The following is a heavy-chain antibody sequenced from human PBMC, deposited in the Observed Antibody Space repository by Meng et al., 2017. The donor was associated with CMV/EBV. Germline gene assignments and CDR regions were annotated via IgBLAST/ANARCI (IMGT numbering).Heavy chain of an antibody. CDR3: ARVKAGTIAAAGPTNYYFDY. CDR1: GGSISSYY. J-gene: IGHJ4*02. CDR2: IYYSGST. V-gene: IGHV4-59*01. Sequence: SETLSLTCTVSGGSISSYYWSWIRQPPGKGLEWIGYIYYSGSTNYNPSLKSRVTISVDTSKNQFSLKLSSVTAADTAVYYCARVKAGTIAAAGPTNYYFDYWGQGTLVTVSS. D-gene: IGHD6-13*01.